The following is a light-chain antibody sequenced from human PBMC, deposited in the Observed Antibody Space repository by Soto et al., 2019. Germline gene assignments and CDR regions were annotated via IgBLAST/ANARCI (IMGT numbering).Light chain of an antibody. Sequence: SVLKQYQITLSLSPGERATLLFRASQSVSGYLAWYQQKPGQAPRLLIYDASNRATGIPDRFSGSGSGTDFTLTISRLEPDDFAVFYCHPYVSSITFGQLRRLEVK. V-gene: IGKV3-20*01. J-gene: IGKJ5*01. CDR1: QSVSGY. CDR3: HPYVSSIT. CDR2: DAS.